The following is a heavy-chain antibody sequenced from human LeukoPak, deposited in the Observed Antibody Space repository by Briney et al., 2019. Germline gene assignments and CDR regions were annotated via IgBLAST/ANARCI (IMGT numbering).Heavy chain of an antibody. CDR3: ARYREVGATVDY. CDR1: GYSISSGYY. J-gene: IGHJ4*02. D-gene: IGHD1-26*01. Sequence: SETLSLTCTVSGYSISSGYYWGWIRQPPGRGLEWIASIYYRGSTHYNPSLASLKSRVTISGDTSKNQFSLKLSSVTAADTAVYYCARYREVGATVDYWGQRTLVTVSS. CDR2: IYYRGST. V-gene: IGHV4-38-2*02.